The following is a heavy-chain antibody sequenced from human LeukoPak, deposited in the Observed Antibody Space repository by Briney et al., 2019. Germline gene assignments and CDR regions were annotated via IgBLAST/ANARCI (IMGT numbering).Heavy chain of an antibody. Sequence: GGSLRLSCTASGFTFGDYAMSWFRQAPGKGLEWVGFIRSKAYGGTTEYAASVKGRFTISRDDSKSIAYLQMNSLKTEDTAVYYCTRVRGKLGHWYFDLWGRGTLVTVSS. CDR1: GFTFGDYA. D-gene: IGHD3-16*01. V-gene: IGHV3-49*03. CDR2: IRSKAYGGTT. J-gene: IGHJ2*01. CDR3: TRVRGKLGHWYFDL.